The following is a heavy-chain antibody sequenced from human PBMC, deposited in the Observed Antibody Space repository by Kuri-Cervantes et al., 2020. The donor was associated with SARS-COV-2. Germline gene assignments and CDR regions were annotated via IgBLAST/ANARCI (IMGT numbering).Heavy chain of an antibody. CDR1: GYTFTSYG. CDR2: ISAYNGNT. Sequence: ASVKVSCKASGYTFTSYGISWVRQAPGQGLEWMGWISAYNGNTDYAQKLQGRVTMTTDTSTSTAYMELRSLRSDDTAVYYCAKRGEWHWVYAMVGYYFDYWGQGTLVTVSS. CDR3: AKRGEWHWVYAMVGYYFDY. D-gene: IGHD2-8*01. V-gene: IGHV1-18*01. J-gene: IGHJ4*02.